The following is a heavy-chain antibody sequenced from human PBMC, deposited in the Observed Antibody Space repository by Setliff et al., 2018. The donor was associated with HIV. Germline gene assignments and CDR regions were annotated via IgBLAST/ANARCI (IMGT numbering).Heavy chain of an antibody. V-gene: IGHV4-34*01. Sequence: SETLSLTCAVYGGSFSGYYWSWIRQSPGKGLEWIGEINHSGRTKYNPSLKSRVTMSVDTSKNQFSLKLKSVTAADTAVYYCAREDTTGYYSLSAFDIWGQGTLVTVSS. CDR2: INHSGRT. CDR1: GGSFSGYY. D-gene: IGHD3-22*01. CDR3: AREDTTGYYSLSAFDI. J-gene: IGHJ3*02.